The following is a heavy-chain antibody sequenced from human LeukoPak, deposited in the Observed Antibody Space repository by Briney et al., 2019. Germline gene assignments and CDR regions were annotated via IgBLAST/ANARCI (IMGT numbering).Heavy chain of an antibody. CDR2: ISGSGGNT. D-gene: IGHD3-22*01. CDR3: AKVYGYSVGIRLNYFDY. J-gene: IGHJ4*02. CDR1: GFTFSSCA. Sequence: GGSLRLSCAASGFTFSSCAMTWVRQAPGKGLEWVSGISGSGGNTYYTDSVRGRLSISRDNSKNTLYLQVNSLRAEDTAVYYCAKVYGYSVGIRLNYFDYWGQGTLVTVSS. V-gene: IGHV3-23*01.